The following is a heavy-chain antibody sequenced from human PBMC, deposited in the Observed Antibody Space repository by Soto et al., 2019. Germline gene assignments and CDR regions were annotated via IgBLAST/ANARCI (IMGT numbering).Heavy chain of an antibody. J-gene: IGHJ6*02. CDR2: MNPNSGNT. CDR1: GYTFTSYD. Sequence: GASVKVSCKASGYTFTSYDINWVRQATGQGLEWMGWMNPNSGNTGYAQKFQGRVTMTRNTSISTAYMELSSLRSEGKAVYYCARVKYRYNLEWVLSGRVYYGMDVWGQGTTVTVSS. D-gene: IGHD3-3*01. CDR3: ARVKYRYNLEWVLSGRVYYGMDV. V-gene: IGHV1-8*01.